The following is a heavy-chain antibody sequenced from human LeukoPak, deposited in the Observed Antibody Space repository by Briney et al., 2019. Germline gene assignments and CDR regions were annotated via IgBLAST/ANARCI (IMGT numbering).Heavy chain of an antibody. D-gene: IGHD5-18*01. Sequence: ASVKVSCKASGYNLNTYGIGWVRPAPRQGLEWMGWITAANGNTNYAQKVQGRVTMTTDTSTSTAYMELRSLRSDDTAVYFCARDVARGYSYGYKAFDIWGQGTMVTVSS. CDR3: ARDVARGYSYGYKAFDI. V-gene: IGHV1-18*01. J-gene: IGHJ3*02. CDR1: GYNLNTYG. CDR2: ITAANGNT.